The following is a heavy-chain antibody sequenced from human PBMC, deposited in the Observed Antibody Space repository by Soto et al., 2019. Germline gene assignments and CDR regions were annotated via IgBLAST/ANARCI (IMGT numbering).Heavy chain of an antibody. CDR1: GYTFTSYY. J-gene: IGHJ6*02. CDR2: INPSGGST. D-gene: IGHD3-10*01. V-gene: IGHV1-46*01. Sequence: ASVKVSCKASGYTFTSYYMHWVRQAPGQGLEWMGIINPSGGSTSYAQKFQGRVTMTRDTSTSTVYMELSSLRSEDTAVYYCARDWVRGGQWLPTGSYYGMDVWGQGTTVTVSS. CDR3: ARDWVRGGQWLPTGSYYGMDV.